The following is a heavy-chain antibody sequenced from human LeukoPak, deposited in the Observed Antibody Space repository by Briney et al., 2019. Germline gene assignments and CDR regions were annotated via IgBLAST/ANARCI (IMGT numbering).Heavy chain of an antibody. CDR1: GGSFSGYY. Sequence: PSETLSLTCAVYGGSFSGYYWSWIRQPPGKGLEWIGEINHSGSTNYNPSLKSRVTISVDTSKNQFSLKLSSVTAADTAVYYCARKEQWLPHDAFDIWGHGTMVTVSS. J-gene: IGHJ3*02. D-gene: IGHD6-19*01. CDR2: INHSGST. V-gene: IGHV4-34*01. CDR3: ARKEQWLPHDAFDI.